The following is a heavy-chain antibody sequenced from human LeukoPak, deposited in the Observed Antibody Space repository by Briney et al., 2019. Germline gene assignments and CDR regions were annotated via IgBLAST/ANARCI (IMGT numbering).Heavy chain of an antibody. D-gene: IGHD1-26*01. V-gene: IGHV3-30-3*01. CDR2: ISYDGSNK. CDR1: GFTFSSYA. J-gene: IGHJ4*02. Sequence: PGGSLRLSCAASGFTFSSYAMHWVRQAPGKGLEWAAVISYDGSNKYYADSVKGRFTISRDNSKNTLYLQMNSLRAEDTAVYHCAKDRGVAGATVWFFDYWGQGTLVTVSS. CDR3: AKDRGVAGATVWFFDY.